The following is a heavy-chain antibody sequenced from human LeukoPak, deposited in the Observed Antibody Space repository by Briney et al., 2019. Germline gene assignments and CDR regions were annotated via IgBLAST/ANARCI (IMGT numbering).Heavy chain of an antibody. CDR2: INHSGST. J-gene: IGHJ4*02. CDR1: GGSFSGYY. D-gene: IGHD6-19*01. CDR3: ARGYHGLGPVAGPPVFDY. V-gene: IGHV4-34*01. Sequence: SETLSLTCAVYGGSFSGYYWSWIRQPPGKGLEWIGEINHSGSTNYNPSLKSRVTISVDTSKNQFSLKLSSVTAADTAVYYCARGYHGLGPVAGPPVFDYWGQGTLVTVSS.